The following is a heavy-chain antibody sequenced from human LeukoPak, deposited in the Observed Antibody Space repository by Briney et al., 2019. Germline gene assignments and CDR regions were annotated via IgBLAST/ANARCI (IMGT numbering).Heavy chain of an antibody. V-gene: IGHV3-23*01. CDR1: GLTFSSYA. CDR2: ISGSGGST. Sequence: PGGSLRLSCAASGLTFSSYAMSRVRQAPVTGLERASAISGSGGSTYYADSVKGRFTISRDNSKNTLYRQMNSLRAEDTAVYYCAKGVAGTYGDYVFVDYFQHWGQGTLVTVSS. CDR3: AKGVAGTYGDYVFVDYFQH. D-gene: IGHD4-17*01. J-gene: IGHJ1*01.